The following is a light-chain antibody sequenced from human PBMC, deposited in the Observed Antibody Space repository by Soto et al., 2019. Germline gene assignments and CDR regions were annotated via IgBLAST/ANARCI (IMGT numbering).Light chain of an antibody. V-gene: IGKV3-20*01. J-gene: IGKJ1*01. Sequence: EIVLTQSPGTLSLSPGDRATLSCRASQSVSGSSLAWYQQKPGQAPRLLIYGASSRATGIPDRFSGSGSGTDFTLTISRLEPEDFEVYYCQQYGSSPLTFGQGTKVEIK. CDR3: QQYGSSPLT. CDR2: GAS. CDR1: QSVSGSS.